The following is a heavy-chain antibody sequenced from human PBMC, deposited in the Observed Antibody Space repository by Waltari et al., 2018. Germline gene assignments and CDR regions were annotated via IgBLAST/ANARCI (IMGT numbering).Heavy chain of an antibody. Sequence: QVQLVQSGAEVKKPGSSVKVSCKASGGTFSSYAISWVRQAPGQGLEWRGGIIPILGTANYAQKFQGRVTITADESTSTAYMELSSLRSEDTAVYYCARGNGSSWYWGSWSLDYWGQGTLVTVSS. CDR3: ARGNGSSWYWGSWSLDY. V-gene: IGHV1-69*13. J-gene: IGHJ4*02. CDR1: GGTFSSYA. CDR2: IIPILGTA. D-gene: IGHD6-13*01.